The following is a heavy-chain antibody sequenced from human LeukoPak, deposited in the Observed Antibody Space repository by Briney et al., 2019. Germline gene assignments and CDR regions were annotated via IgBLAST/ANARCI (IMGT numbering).Heavy chain of an antibody. Sequence: GGSLRLSCAASGFTFSSYWMSWVRQAPGKGPEWVAVVSYDGSIAYYADSVRGRFTISRDNAKNTLYLQMNSLRAEDTAVYYCAKEILTGYYLDSWGQGDLITVSS. J-gene: IGHJ4*02. CDR1: GFTFSSYW. CDR3: AKEILTGYYLDS. V-gene: IGHV3-30*18. D-gene: IGHD3-9*01. CDR2: VSYDGSIA.